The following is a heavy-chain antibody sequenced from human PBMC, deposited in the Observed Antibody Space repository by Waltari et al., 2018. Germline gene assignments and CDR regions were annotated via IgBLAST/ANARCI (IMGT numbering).Heavy chain of an antibody. Sequence: EVQLVESGGGLVQPGGSLRLSCAASGFPFSRYGLNGVRQAPGQGLEWVSYITSSSSTMWYADSVRGRLTISRDNAKNSVYLQMNNLRAEDTAVYYCARERSAAGAFDVWGQGTMVTVSS. V-gene: IGHV3-48*04. CDR3: ARERSAAGAFDV. J-gene: IGHJ3*01. CDR2: ITSSSSTM. D-gene: IGHD6-13*01. CDR1: GFPFSRYG.